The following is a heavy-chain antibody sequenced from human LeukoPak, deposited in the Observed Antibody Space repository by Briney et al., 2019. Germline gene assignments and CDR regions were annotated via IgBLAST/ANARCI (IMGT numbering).Heavy chain of an antibody. J-gene: IGHJ5*02. CDR2: IYTSGST. V-gene: IGHV4-61*02. D-gene: IGHD3-22*01. CDR3: ARDYYDSSLGWFDP. Sequence: SETLSLTCTVSGGSISSGSYYWSWIRQPAGKGLEWIGRIYTSGSTNYNPSLKSRVTISVDTSKNQFSLKLSSVTAADTAVYYCARDYYDSSLGWFDPWGQGTLVTVSS. CDR1: GGSISSGSYY.